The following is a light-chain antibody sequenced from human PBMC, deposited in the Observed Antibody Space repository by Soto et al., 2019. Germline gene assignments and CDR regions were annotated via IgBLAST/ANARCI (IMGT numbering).Light chain of an antibody. CDR2: DGS. V-gene: IGKV3-11*01. CDR1: QSVNSY. J-gene: IGKJ5*01. Sequence: EIVLTQSPDTLSLSPGDRATLSCRASQSVNSYLAWYQQKPGQAPRLLIYDGSNRATGIPARFSGSGSGTDFTLTTSRLEPEDFAVYYCQQRSDWPPITFGQGTRLEIK. CDR3: QQRSDWPPIT.